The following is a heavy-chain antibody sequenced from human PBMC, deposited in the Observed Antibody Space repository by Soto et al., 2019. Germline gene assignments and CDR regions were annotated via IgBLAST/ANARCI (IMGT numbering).Heavy chain of an antibody. D-gene: IGHD2-2*01. CDR1: GGSIRNVY. J-gene: IGHJ4*01. CDR3: ARAHAPTLPFDY. V-gene: IGHV4-59*01. Sequence: SETLSLTCTVSGGSIRNVYWSWIRQPPGKGLEWIGFIFHSGNAKYNPSLKSRVTISVDTSKNQFSLSLDSVTAADTAVYFCARAHAPTLPFDYWGQGTMVTVYS. CDR2: IFHSGNA.